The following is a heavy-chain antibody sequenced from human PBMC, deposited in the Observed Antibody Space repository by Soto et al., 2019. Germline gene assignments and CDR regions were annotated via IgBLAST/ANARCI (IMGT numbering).Heavy chain of an antibody. CDR1: GGSISSYY. CDR2: IYYSGST. Sequence: PSETLSLTCTVSGGSISSYYWSWIRQPPGKGLEWIGYIYYSGSTNYNPSLKSRVTISVDTSKNQFSLKLSSVTAADTAVYYCARAKAPLYSSSWYWFDLWGQGTLVTVSS. D-gene: IGHD6-13*01. J-gene: IGHJ5*02. CDR3: ARAKAPLYSSSWYWFDL. V-gene: IGHV4-59*08.